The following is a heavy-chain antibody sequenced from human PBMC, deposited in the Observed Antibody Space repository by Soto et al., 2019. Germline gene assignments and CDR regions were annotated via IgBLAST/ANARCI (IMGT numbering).Heavy chain of an antibody. V-gene: IGHV3-53*01. CDR2: IYSSGST. D-gene: IGHD5-18*01. Sequence: GGSLRLSCAASGFTVGSNYMSWVRQAPGKGLQWVSVIYSSGSTYYADSVKGRFTISRDNSKNTLYLQMNSLRVEDTAVYYCARENSYPYFDYWGQGTQVTVSS. CDR3: ARENSYPYFDY. CDR1: GFTVGSNY. J-gene: IGHJ4*02.